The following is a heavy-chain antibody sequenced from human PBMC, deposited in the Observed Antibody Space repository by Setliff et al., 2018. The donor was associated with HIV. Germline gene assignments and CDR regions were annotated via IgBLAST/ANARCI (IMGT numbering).Heavy chain of an antibody. CDR1: GAGIISYS. D-gene: IGHD1-26*01. CDR2: VYSSGST. Sequence: SETLSLTCTVSGAGIISYSWSWIRQPAGKGLEWIGRVYSSGSTNYNPSLRNRLTMSVDTSKKQFSLKLSSVTAADTAVYYCARGSVIVADALDIWVQGTMVTVSS. CDR3: ARGSVIVADALDI. J-gene: IGHJ3*02. V-gene: IGHV4-4*07.